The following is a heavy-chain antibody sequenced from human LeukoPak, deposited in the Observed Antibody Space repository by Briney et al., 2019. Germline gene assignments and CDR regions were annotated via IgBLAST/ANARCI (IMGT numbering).Heavy chain of an antibody. Sequence: GGSLRLSCTAWTFTFSNAWMSWVRQAPGKGLEWVGRIKSKTDGGTTDYAAPVKGRFTISRDDSKNTLYLQMNSLKTEDTAVYYCTTDLAGAAAGYYYYYMDVWGKGTTVTVSS. D-gene: IGHD6-13*01. J-gene: IGHJ6*03. CDR3: TTDLAGAAAGYYYYYMDV. CDR1: TFTFSNAW. V-gene: IGHV3-15*01. CDR2: IKSKTDGGTT.